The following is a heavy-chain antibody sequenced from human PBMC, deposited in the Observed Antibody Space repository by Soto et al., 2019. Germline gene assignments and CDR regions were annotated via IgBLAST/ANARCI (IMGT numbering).Heavy chain of an antibody. CDR3: AKDPDYDFWSTGHFDY. CDR2: ISWNSGSI. V-gene: IGHV3-9*01. J-gene: IGHJ4*02. Sequence: GGSLRLSCAASGFTFDDYAMHWVRQAPGKGLEWVSGISWNSGSIGYADSVKGRFTISRDNAKNSLYLQMNSLRAEDTALYYCAKDPDYDFWSTGHFDYWGQGTLVTVSS. CDR1: GFTFDDYA. D-gene: IGHD3-3*01.